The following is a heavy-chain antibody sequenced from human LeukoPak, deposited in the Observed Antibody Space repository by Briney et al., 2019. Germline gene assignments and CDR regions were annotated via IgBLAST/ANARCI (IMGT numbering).Heavy chain of an antibody. Sequence: PGGSLRLSCAASGFTFSSYGMHWVRQAPGKGLEWVAVIWYDGSNKYYADSVKGQFTISRDNSKNTLYLQMNSLRAEDTAVYYCARDHSSGWYVDWFDPWGQGTLVTVSS. J-gene: IGHJ5*02. CDR1: GFTFSSYG. V-gene: IGHV3-33*01. CDR2: IWYDGSNK. D-gene: IGHD6-19*01. CDR3: ARDHSSGWYVDWFDP.